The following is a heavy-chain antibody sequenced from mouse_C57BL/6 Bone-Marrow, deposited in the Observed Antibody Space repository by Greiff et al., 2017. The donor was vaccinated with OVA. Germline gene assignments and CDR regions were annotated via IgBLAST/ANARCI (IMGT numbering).Heavy chain of an antibody. D-gene: IGHD1-1*01. CDR3: ASATVAYWYFDV. Sequence: DVMLVESGGDLVKPGGSLKLSCAASGFTFSSYGMSWVRQTPDKRLEWVATISSGGSHTYYPDSVKGRFTISRDNAKNTLYLQMSSLKSEDTAMYYCASATVAYWYFDVWGTGTTVTVSS. J-gene: IGHJ1*03. CDR2: ISSGGSHT. CDR1: GFTFSSYG. V-gene: IGHV5-6*02.